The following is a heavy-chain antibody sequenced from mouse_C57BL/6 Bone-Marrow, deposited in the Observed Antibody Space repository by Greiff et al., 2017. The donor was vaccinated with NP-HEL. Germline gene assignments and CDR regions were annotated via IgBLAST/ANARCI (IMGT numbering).Heavy chain of an antibody. CDR2: ISNGGGST. D-gene: IGHD1-1*01. CDR1: GFTFSDYY. CDR3: ARPLYYGSSYGYFDV. Sequence: EVMLVESGGGLVQPGGSLKLSCAASGFTFSDYYMYWVRQTPEKRLEWVAYISNGGGSTYYPDTVKGRFTISRDNAKNTLYLQMSRLKSEDTARYYCARPLYYGSSYGYFDVWGTGTTVTVSS. J-gene: IGHJ1*03. V-gene: IGHV5-12*01.